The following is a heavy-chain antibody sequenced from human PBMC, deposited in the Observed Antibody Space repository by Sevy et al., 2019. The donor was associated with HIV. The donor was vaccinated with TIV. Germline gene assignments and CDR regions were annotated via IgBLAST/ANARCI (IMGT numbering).Heavy chain of an antibody. CDR1: GGSISSYY. V-gene: IGHV4-59*12. D-gene: IGHD3-22*01. CDR3: ARLSCHYYDSERYFQH. CDR2: IYYSGST. J-gene: IGHJ1*01. Sequence: SETLSLTCTVSGGSISSYYWSWIRQPPGKGLEWIGYIYYSGSTNYNPSLKSRVTISVDTSKNQFSLKLRSVTAADTAVYYCARLSCHYYDSERYFQHWGQGTLVTVSS.